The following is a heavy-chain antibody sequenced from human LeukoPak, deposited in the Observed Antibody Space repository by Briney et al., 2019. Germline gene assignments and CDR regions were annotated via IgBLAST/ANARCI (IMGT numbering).Heavy chain of an antibody. CDR3: AREGYYDILTGYYNNWLDP. V-gene: IGHV4-59*01. D-gene: IGHD3-9*01. CDR2: TYYSGST. Sequence: SETLSLTCTVSGGSISSYYWSWIRQPPGKGLEWIGYTYYSGSTNYNPSLKSRVTISVDTSKNQFSLKLSSVTAADTAVYYCAREGYYDILTGYYNNWLDPWGQGTLVTVSS. CDR1: GGSISSYY. J-gene: IGHJ5*02.